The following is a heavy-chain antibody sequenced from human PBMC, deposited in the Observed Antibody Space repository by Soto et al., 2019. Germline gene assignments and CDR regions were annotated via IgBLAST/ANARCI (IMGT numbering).Heavy chain of an antibody. CDR1: GFRFSDFA. J-gene: IGHJ4*02. V-gene: IGHV3-23*01. Sequence: EVQLLESGGGFVQPGGSLRLSCAASGFRFSDFAMTWVRQAPGRGLEWVSAITGTASSTYYADSVKGRFTISRDNSKNTLYLQINSPRAEDKAIYYCAKGAEGYVVSSLDSWGQGNLGTVSS. CDR2: ITGTASST. D-gene: IGHD5-12*01. CDR3: AKGAEGYVVSSLDS.